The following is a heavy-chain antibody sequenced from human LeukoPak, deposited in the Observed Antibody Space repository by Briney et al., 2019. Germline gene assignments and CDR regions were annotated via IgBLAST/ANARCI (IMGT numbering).Heavy chain of an antibody. CDR1: GGSISSSSYY. V-gene: IGHV4-39*07. D-gene: IGHD5-18*01. J-gene: IGHJ4*02. CDR2: IYYSGST. Sequence: SETLSLTCTVSGGSISSSSYYWGWIRQPPGKGLEWIGSIYYSGSTYYNPSLKSRVTISVDTSKNQFSLKLSSVTAADTAVYYCARGGSHLWQPFDSWGPGILVTVSS. CDR3: ARGGSHLWQPFDS.